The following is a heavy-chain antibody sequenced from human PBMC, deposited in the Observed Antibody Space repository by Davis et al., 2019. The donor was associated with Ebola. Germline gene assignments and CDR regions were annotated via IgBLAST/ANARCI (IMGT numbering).Heavy chain of an antibody. CDR1: GFTFSSYW. V-gene: IGHV3-74*01. Sequence: ESLKISCAASGFTFSSYWMHWVRQAPGTGLEWVSRINSDGTITNYADSVKGRFTISRDNAKNTLYLQMSGLRAEDTALYYCTRVATDWFDPWGQGTRVTVSS. CDR3: TRVATDWFDP. J-gene: IGHJ5*02. CDR2: INSDGTIT.